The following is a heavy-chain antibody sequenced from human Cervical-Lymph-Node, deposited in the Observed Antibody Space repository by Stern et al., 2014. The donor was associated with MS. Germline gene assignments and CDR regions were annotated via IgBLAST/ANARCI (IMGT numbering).Heavy chain of an antibody. J-gene: IGHJ4*02. V-gene: IGHV3-48*02. CDR3: ATLDY. CDR1: GFSFRNFS. CDR2: ITRGGTP. Sequence: EVQLVESGGDLVQPGGSLRLSCAASGFSFRNFSINLVRQAPGKGLEWISSITRGGTPSYADSVQGRFTISRDNAKNSLYLHMNNLREEDTAVYHCATLDYWGQGTLVTVSS.